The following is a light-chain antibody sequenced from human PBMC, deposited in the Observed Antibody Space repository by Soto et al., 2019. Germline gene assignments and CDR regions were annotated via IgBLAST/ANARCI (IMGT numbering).Light chain of an antibody. Sequence: EVVLPQSPATLSLSPGATATLSCGASQSVSSSLAWYQQKPGQAPRLLIYDASSRATGIPARFSGSGSGTDFALTISSLEPEDFAVYYCHHRGNGITFGQGTRLEIK. J-gene: IGKJ5*01. CDR2: DAS. CDR3: HHRGNGIT. CDR1: QSVSSS. V-gene: IGKV3-11*01.